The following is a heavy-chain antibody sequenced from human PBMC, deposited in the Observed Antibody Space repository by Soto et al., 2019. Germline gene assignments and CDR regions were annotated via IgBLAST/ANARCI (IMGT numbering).Heavy chain of an antibody. V-gene: IGHV4-4*02. Sequence: SETLSLTCAVSGGSISSSNWWSWVRQPPGKGLEWIGEIYHSGSTNYNPSLKSRVTISVDKSKNQFSLKLSSVTAADTAVYYCARGSTYYDFWSGYYPYYYGMDVWGQGTTVTVPS. CDR3: ARGSTYYDFWSGYYPYYYGMDV. J-gene: IGHJ6*02. D-gene: IGHD3-3*01. CDR2: IYHSGST. CDR1: GGSISSSNW.